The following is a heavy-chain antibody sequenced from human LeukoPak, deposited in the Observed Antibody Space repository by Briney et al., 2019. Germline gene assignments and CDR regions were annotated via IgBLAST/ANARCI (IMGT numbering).Heavy chain of an antibody. Sequence: QAGGSLRLSCTASGFTISRSWMHWVRQAPGKGLEWVADIKEDGSDKYYGDSVKGRFTISRDNAKNSVYLQMNSLSPEDTAIYFCATLAFDSWGRGTLVTVSS. V-gene: IGHV3-7*01. CDR2: IKEDGSDK. CDR1: GFTISRSW. J-gene: IGHJ4*02. CDR3: ATLAFDS. D-gene: IGHD3-3*02.